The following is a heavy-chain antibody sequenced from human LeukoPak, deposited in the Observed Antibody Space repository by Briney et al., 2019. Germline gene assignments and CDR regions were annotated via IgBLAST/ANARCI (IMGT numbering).Heavy chain of an antibody. D-gene: IGHD7-27*01. CDR3: AQDLAWGAFDY. CDR1: GFTFSTYG. J-gene: IGHJ4*02. Sequence: GGTLSLSCAASGFTFSTYGISWVRQAPGKVLEWILGIGPSGAATYYADSVKGRFTISRDNSKNTVYVQMSSLRAEDTAVYYCAQDLAWGAFDYWGQGTLVTVSS. V-gene: IGHV3-23*01. CDR2: IGPSGAAT.